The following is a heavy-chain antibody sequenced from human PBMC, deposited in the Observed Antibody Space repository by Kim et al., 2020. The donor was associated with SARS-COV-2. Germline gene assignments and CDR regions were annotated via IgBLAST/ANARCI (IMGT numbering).Heavy chain of an antibody. D-gene: IGHD5-18*01. CDR2: IGSRGSTI. Sequence: GGSLRLSCAASGFTFSSYSMNWVRQAPGKGLEWVSYIGSRGSTIYYADSVKGRLTISRDDAKNSLYLQMNSLRDEDTAVYYCARDYGYGFDYWGQVTLVTVSS. CDR1: GFTFSSYS. J-gene: IGHJ4*02. V-gene: IGHV3-48*02. CDR3: ARDYGYGFDY.